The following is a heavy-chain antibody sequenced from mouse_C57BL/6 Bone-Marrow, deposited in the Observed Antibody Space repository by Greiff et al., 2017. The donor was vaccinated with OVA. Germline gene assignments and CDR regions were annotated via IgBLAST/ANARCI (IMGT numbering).Heavy chain of an antibody. V-gene: IGHV1-81*01. Sequence: QVQLQQSGAELARPGASVKLSCKASGYTFTSYGISWVKQRTGQGLEWIGEIYPRSGNTYYNEKFKGKATLTADKSSSTAYMELRSLTSEDSAVYVCARLGRYLAYWGQGTLVTVSA. CDR2: IYPRSGNT. J-gene: IGHJ3*01. CDR3: ARLGRYLAY. D-gene: IGHD1-1*01. CDR1: GYTFTSYG.